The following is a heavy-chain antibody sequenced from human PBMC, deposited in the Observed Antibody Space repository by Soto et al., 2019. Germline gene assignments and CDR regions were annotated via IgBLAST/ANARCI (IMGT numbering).Heavy chain of an antibody. CDR3: AKDLYGGRGYYYYGMDV. V-gene: IGHV3-30*18. D-gene: IGHD4-17*01. J-gene: IGHJ6*02. CDR2: ISYDGSNK. CDR1: GFTFSSYG. Sequence: QVQLVESGGGVVQHGRSLRLSCAASGFTFSSYGMHWVRQDPGKGLEWAAVISYDGSNKYYADSVKGRFTISRDNSKNTLYLQMNSLRAEDTAVYYCAKDLYGGRGYYYYGMDVWGQGTTVTVSS.